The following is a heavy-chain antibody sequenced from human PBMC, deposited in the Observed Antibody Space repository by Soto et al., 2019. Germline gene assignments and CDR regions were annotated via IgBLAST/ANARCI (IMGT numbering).Heavy chain of an antibody. J-gene: IGHJ5*02. CDR1: GGSISSGGYY. CDR3: ARDQLEGNWIDP. D-gene: IGHD1-1*01. V-gene: IGHV4-30-4*01. Sequence: SETLSLTCTVSGGSISSGGYYWSWIRQPPGKGLEWIGYIYYSGSTYYNPSLKSRVTISVDTSKNQFSLKLSSVTAADTAVYYCARDQLEGNWIDPWGQGTLVTVSS. CDR2: IYYSGST.